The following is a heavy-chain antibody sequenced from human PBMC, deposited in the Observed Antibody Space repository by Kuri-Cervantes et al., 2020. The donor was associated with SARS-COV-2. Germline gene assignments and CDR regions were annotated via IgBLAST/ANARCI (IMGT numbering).Heavy chain of an antibody. CDR1: GFTFNNYA. CDR3: AKDLGSDFWSGYYQLYMDV. CDR2: INPDGSYT. J-gene: IGHJ6*02. V-gene: IGHV3-74*01. Sequence: GESLKISCAASGFTFNNYAIHWVRQAPGKGLVWVSRINPDGSYTNNADSVKGRFTISRDNSKNTLYLQMNSLRAEDTAVYYCAKDLGSDFWSGYYQLYMDVWGQGTTVTVSS. D-gene: IGHD3-3*01.